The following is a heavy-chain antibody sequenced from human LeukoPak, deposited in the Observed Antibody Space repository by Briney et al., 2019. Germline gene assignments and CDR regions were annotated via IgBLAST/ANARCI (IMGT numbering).Heavy chain of an antibody. V-gene: IGHV4-39*02. CDR3: ARGGVV. D-gene: IGHD2-15*01. CDR2: IYYSGST. Sequence: SETLSLTCTVSGGSISGSSYYWGWIRQPPGKGLEWIGSIYYSGSTYYNPSLKSRVTISVDTSKNQFSLKLNSVTATDTAVYYCARGGVVWGQGTLVTVSS. J-gene: IGHJ4*02. CDR1: GGSISGSSYY.